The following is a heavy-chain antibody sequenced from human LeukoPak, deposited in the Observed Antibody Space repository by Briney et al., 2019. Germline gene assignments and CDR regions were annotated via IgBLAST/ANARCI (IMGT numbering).Heavy chain of an antibody. Sequence: PSETLSLTCTVSGGSISGHYWNWIRRPPEKGLEWIGYVYYTGSTSYNPSLKSRVTISVDTSKNQFSLNLKSVTAADTAVYYCARDLHLGWYGFDYWGQGILVTVSS. CDR3: ARDLHLGWYGFDY. V-gene: IGHV4-59*11. J-gene: IGHJ4*02. CDR1: GGSISGHY. CDR2: VYYTGST. D-gene: IGHD6-19*01.